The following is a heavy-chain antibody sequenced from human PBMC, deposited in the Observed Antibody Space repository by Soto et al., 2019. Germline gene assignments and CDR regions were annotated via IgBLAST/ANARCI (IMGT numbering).Heavy chain of an antibody. CDR3: ARGRDYDFWSGYSDY. V-gene: IGHV1-18*01. CDR1: GYTFTSYG. D-gene: IGHD3-3*01. CDR2: ISAYNGNT. J-gene: IGHJ4*02. Sequence: ASVKVSCKASGYTFTSYGISWVRQAPRQGLDWMGWISAYNGNTNYAQKLQGRVTMTTDTSTSTAYMELRSLRSDDTAVYYCARGRDYDFWSGYSDYWGQGTLVTVSS.